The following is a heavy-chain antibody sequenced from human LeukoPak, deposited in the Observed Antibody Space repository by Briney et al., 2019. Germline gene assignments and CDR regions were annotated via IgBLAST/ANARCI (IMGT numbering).Heavy chain of an antibody. J-gene: IGHJ4*02. Sequence: PSETLSLTCTVSGGSISSSHYFWGWIRQPPGKGLEWIGNIYYNENTYYNPSLKSRVSLSIDTSNNHFSLKLTSVTAADTAVYYCARVSVLTGYSLIDFWGQGTLVTVSS. V-gene: IGHV4-39*07. CDR1: GGSISSSHYF. D-gene: IGHD3-9*01. CDR3: ARVSVLTGYSLIDF. CDR2: IYYNENT.